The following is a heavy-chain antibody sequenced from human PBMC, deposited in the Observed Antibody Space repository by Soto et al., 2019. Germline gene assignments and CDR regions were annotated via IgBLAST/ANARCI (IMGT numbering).Heavy chain of an antibody. J-gene: IGHJ5*02. CDR3: TIQGEYSSGWYDP. Sequence: PGGSLRLSCAAPGFTFSNAWMNWVRPAPGKGLEWVGRIKSKTDGGTTDYAAPVKGRFTISRDDSKNTLYLQMNSLKTEDTAVYYCTIQGEYSSGWYDPWGQGTLVTVSS. CDR2: IKSKTDGGTT. CDR1: GFTFSNAW. V-gene: IGHV3-15*07. D-gene: IGHD6-19*01.